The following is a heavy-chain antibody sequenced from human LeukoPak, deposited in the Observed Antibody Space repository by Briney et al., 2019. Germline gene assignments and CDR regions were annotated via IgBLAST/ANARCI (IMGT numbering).Heavy chain of an antibody. CDR2: IYTSGST. CDR1: GGSISSYY. Sequence: SETLSLTCTVSGGSISSYYRSWIRQPAGKGLEWIGRIYTSGSTNYNPSLKSRVTMSVDTSKNQFSLKLSSVTAADTAVYYCARGDSSRVWFDPWGQGTLVTVSS. V-gene: IGHV4-4*07. CDR3: ARGDSSRVWFDP. D-gene: IGHD6-13*01. J-gene: IGHJ5*02.